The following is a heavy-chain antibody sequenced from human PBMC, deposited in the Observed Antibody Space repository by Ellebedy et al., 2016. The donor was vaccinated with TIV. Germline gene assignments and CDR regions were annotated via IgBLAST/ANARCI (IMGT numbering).Heavy chain of an antibody. CDR2: IKGDGNYI. CDR1: GFSFSSYW. D-gene: IGHD3-16*01. J-gene: IGHJ3*02. V-gene: IGHV3-74*01. Sequence: GGSLRLFXAASGFSFSSYWMHWVRHAPGKGLMWVSRIKGDGNYIAYADSVKGRFTISRDNAKNTLSLQMNSLRVEDTAVYYCASGFSHYGAFDIWGQGTMVTVSS. CDR3: ASGFSHYGAFDI.